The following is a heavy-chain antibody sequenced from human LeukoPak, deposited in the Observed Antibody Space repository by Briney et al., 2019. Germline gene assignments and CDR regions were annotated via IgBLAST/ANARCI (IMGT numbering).Heavy chain of an antibody. J-gene: IGHJ4*02. Sequence: GGSLRLSCAASGFTFSSYSMNWVRQAPGKGLEWVSSISSSSSYIYYADSVKGRFTISRDNAKNSLYLQMNSLRAEDTAVYYCASEDCGGDCYSFPLDYWGQGTLVTVSS. CDR3: ASEDCGGDCYSFPLDY. V-gene: IGHV3-21*01. CDR2: ISSSSSYI. D-gene: IGHD2-21*02. CDR1: GFTFSSYS.